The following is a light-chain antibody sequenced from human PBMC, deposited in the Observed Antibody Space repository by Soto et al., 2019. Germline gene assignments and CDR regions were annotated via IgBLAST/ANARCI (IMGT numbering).Light chain of an antibody. J-gene: IGLJ1*01. CDR3: SSYTSSSTLV. CDR2: DVN. Sequence: ALTQPASVSGSPGQSIAISCTGTSSDVGGYNSVSWYQHHPGKAPKLMIYDVNYRPSGISDRFSGSKSGNTASLTISGLQAEDEADYYCSSYTSSSTLVFGTGTKLTVL. V-gene: IGLV2-14*03. CDR1: SSDVGGYNS.